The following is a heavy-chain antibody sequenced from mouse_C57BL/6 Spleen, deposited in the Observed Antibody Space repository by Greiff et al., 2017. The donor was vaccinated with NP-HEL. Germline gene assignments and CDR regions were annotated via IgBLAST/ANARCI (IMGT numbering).Heavy chain of an antibody. CDR1: GYSITSGYY. CDR3: AREGAYYGSSYGYFDV. V-gene: IGHV3-6*01. CDR2: ISYDGSN. D-gene: IGHD1-1*01. Sequence: EVKLMESGPGLVKPSQSLSLTCSVTGYSITSGYYWNWIRQFPGNKLEWMGYISYDGSNNYNPSLKNRISITRDTSKNQFFLKLNSVTTEDTATYYCAREGAYYGSSYGYFDVWGTGTTVTVSS. J-gene: IGHJ1*03.